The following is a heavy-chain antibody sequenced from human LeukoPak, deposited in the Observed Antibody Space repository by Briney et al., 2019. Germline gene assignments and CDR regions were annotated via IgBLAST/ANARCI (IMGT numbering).Heavy chain of an antibody. CDR1: GFTFSSYE. D-gene: IGHD6-13*01. V-gene: IGHV3-48*03. J-gene: IGHJ4*02. Sequence: PGGSLRLSCAASGFTFSSYEMNWVRQVPGKGLEWVSYISSSGSTIYYADSVKGRFTISRDNAKNSLYLQMNSLRAEDTAVYYCASERAGTFRLYYFDYWSQGTLVTVSS. CDR2: ISSSGSTI. CDR3: ASERAGTFRLYYFDY.